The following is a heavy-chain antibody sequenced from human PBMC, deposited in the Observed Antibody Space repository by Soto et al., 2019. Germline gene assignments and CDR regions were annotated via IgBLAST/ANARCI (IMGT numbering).Heavy chain of an antibody. Sequence: PSETLSLTCTVSGGSISSGDYYWSWIRQPPGKGLEWIGYIYYSGSTHYNPSLKSRVTISVDTSKNQFSLKLSSVTAADTAVYYCARGAPDIVVVVAATHSHWFDPWGQGTLVTV. CDR3: ARGAPDIVVVVAATHSHWFDP. CDR1: GGSISSGDYY. J-gene: IGHJ5*02. V-gene: IGHV4-30-4*01. D-gene: IGHD2-15*01. CDR2: IYYSGST.